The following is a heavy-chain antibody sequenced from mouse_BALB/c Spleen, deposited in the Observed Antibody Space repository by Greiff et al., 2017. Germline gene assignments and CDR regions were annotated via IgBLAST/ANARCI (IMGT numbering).Heavy chain of an antibody. V-gene: IGHV5-6-5*01. Sequence: EVMLVESGGCLVKPGGSLKLSCAASGFTFSSYAMSWVRQTPEKRLEWVASISSGGSTYYPDSVKGRFTISRDNARNILYLQMSSLRSEDTAMYYCAREAYDDGSSPAMDYWGQGTSVTVSS. CDR2: ISSGGST. CDR1: GFTFSSYA. CDR3: AREAYDDGSSPAMDY. J-gene: IGHJ4*01. D-gene: IGHD1-1*01.